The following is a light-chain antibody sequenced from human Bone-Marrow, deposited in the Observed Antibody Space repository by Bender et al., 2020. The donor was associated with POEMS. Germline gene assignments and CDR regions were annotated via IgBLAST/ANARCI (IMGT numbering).Light chain of an antibody. Sequence: QSVLTQPPSVSGAPGQRVTISCTGSSSNTGSGYDINWYQHLPGTAPKLLIYGYNNRPSGVPDRFSGSKSGTSASLAITGLQAEDEGDYYCSSYISSSTSWVFGGGTKLTVL. CDR3: SSYISSSTSWV. CDR2: GYN. V-gene: IGLV1-40*01. J-gene: IGLJ3*02. CDR1: SSNTGSGYD.